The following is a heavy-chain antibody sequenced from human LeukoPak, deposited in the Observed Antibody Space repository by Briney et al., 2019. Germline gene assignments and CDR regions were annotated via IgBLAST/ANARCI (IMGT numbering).Heavy chain of an antibody. D-gene: IGHD3-9*01. Sequence: SETLSLTCTVSGGSISSYYWSWIRQPPGKGLEWIGYIYYSGSTNYNPSLKSRVTISVDTSKNQFSLKLSSVTAADTAVYYCARAPQGYDILTGAIDYWGQGTLVTVSS. CDR2: IYYSGST. J-gene: IGHJ4*02. CDR1: GGSISSYY. V-gene: IGHV4-59*12. CDR3: ARAPQGYDILTGAIDY.